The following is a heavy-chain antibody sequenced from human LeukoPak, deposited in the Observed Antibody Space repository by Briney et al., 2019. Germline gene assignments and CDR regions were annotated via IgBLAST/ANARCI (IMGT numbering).Heavy chain of an antibody. D-gene: IGHD2/OR15-2a*01. Sequence: PGGSLRLSCAASGFTFSSFGMHWVRQAPGKGLEWVSFINYNGRDKYYADSVKGRFTTSRDSSKNTLSLQMNSLRAEDTAVYFCAKDSPTYYADSWGQGTLVTVSS. V-gene: IGHV3-30*02. J-gene: IGHJ4*02. CDR1: GFTFSSFG. CDR3: AKDSPTYYADS. CDR2: INYNGRDK.